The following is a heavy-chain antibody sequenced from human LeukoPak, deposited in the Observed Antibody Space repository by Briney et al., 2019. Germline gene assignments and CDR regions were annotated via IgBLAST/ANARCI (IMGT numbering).Heavy chain of an antibody. V-gene: IGHV3-23*01. CDR1: GFTFSSDA. Sequence: GGSLRLSCAVSGFTFSSDAMSWVRQAPGKGLEWVAALGCGGATTYYPDSVKGRFTISRDKSQTTLYLQMTSLRAEDTAVYYCAKHDGPVIARGPFDYWGQGTLVTVSS. D-gene: IGHD2/OR15-2a*01. CDR2: LGCGGATT. CDR3: AKHDGPVIARGPFDY. J-gene: IGHJ4*02.